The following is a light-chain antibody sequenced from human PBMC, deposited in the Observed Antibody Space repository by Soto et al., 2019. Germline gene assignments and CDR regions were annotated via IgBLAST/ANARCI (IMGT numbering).Light chain of an antibody. CDR1: QSLTNY. CDR3: QQRSNWPIT. CDR2: DAS. Sequence: EIVLTQSPATLSLSPGERVTLSCRASQSLTNYLAWYQQKPGQAPRLLIYDASNRATGIPARFSGSGSVTDFTLTISSLAPEDFAVYYCQQRSNWPITFGPRTKVDIK. J-gene: IGKJ3*01. V-gene: IGKV3-11*01.